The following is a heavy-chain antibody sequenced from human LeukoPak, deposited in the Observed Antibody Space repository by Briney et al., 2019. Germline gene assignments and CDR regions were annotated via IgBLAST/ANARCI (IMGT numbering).Heavy chain of an antibody. CDR1: GFTFSNYG. D-gene: IGHD1-26*01. J-gene: IGHJ4*02. V-gene: IGHV3-30*18. CDR2: ISYDGSNK. CDR3: AKRVGALISYYFDY. Sequence: GGSLRLSCAASGFTFSNYGMHWVRQAPGKGLEWVAVISYDGSNKYYADSVKGRFTISRDNSKNTLYLQMNSLRAEDTAVYYCAKRVGALISYYFDYWGQGTLVTVSS.